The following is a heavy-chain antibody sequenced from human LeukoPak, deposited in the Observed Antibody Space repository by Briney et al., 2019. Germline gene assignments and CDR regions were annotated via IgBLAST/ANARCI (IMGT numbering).Heavy chain of an antibody. D-gene: IGHD5-18*01. CDR2: IRYDGSNK. Sequence: GGSLRLSCAASGFTFSSYAMHWVRQAPGKGLEWVAFIRYDGSNKYYADSVKGRFTISRDNSKNTLYLQMNSLRAEDTAVYYCAKSPSRDTAMAFVMTYWGQGTLVTVSS. V-gene: IGHV3-30*02. J-gene: IGHJ4*02. CDR3: AKSPSRDTAMAFVMTY. CDR1: GFTFSSYA.